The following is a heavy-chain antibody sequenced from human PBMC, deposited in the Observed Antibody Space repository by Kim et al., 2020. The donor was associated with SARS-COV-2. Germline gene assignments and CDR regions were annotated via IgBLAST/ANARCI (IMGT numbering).Heavy chain of an antibody. D-gene: IGHD6-13*01. CDR3: ARDQPTSYSSSWYPLGGMDV. J-gene: IGHJ6*02. V-gene: IGHV1-69*13. CDR1: GGTFSSYA. CDR2: IIPIFGTA. Sequence: SVKVSCKASGGTFSSYAISWVRQAPGQGLEWMGGIIPIFGTANYAQKFQGRVTITADESTSTAYMELSSLRSEDTAVYYCARDQPTSYSSSWYPLGGMDVWGQGTTVTVSS.